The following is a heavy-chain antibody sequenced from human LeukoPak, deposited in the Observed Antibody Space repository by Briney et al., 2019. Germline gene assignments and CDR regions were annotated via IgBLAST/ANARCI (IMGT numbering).Heavy chain of an antibody. V-gene: IGHV3-23*01. CDR2: ISASGGHT. J-gene: IGHJ4*02. D-gene: IGHD4/OR15-4a*01. CDR3: ARRAGAYSHPYDY. CDR1: GFTFSSYS. Sequence: GGSLRLSCAASGFTFSSYSMNWVRQAPGKGLEWVSAISASGGHTYYSDSVKGRFTISRDNSKNTLYLQMNSLRAEDTAVYYCARRAGAYSHPYDYWGQGTLVTVSS.